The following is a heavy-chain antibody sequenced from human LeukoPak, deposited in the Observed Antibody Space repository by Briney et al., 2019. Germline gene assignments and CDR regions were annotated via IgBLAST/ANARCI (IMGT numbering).Heavy chain of an antibody. Sequence: PSETLTLTCTASGCSISSYYWSWVRQPPGKGLEWVGYIYYSGSTNYNPSLKSRVTISVDTSKNQFSLKLSSVTAADTAVYYCASVKYYYDSSGYPGWFDPWGQGTLVTVSS. J-gene: IGHJ5*02. CDR3: ASVKYYYDSSGYPGWFDP. V-gene: IGHV4-59*01. CDR2: IYYSGST. D-gene: IGHD3-22*01. CDR1: GCSISSYY.